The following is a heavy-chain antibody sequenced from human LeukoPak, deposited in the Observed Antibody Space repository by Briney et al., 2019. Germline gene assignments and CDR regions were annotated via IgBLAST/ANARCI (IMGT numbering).Heavy chain of an antibody. Sequence: SQTLSLTCTVSGGSISSGDYYWSWIRQPPGKGLEWIGYIYYRGSTYYNPSLKSRVTISVDTSKNQFSLKLSSVTAADPAVYYCARAGNDGDYALYYYYYYYMDVWGKGTTVTVSS. D-gene: IGHD4-17*01. J-gene: IGHJ6*03. V-gene: IGHV4-30-4*08. CDR1: GGSISSGDYY. CDR3: ARAGNDGDYALYYYYYYYMDV. CDR2: IYYRGST.